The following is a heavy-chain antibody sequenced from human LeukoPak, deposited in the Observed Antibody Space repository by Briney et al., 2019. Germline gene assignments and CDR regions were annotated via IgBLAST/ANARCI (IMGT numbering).Heavy chain of an antibody. CDR1: SGSITSGNYY. J-gene: IGHJ5*02. CDR3: ARRGTGLDWSYP. V-gene: IGHV4-39*07. Sequence: SETLSLTCTASSGSITSGNYYWDWIRQPPGKGLEWIGGSDYSGNTYYNPSLKSRVTISVDTSKNQFSLKLSSVTAADTAVCYWARRGTGLDWSYPWGQGTLVTVSS. D-gene: IGHD1-1*01. CDR2: SDYSGNT.